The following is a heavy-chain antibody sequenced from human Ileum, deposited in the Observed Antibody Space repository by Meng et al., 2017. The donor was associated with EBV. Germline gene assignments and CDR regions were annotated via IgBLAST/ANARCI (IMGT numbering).Heavy chain of an antibody. CDR2: FYEGTT. D-gene: IGHD1-26*01. J-gene: IGHJ4*02. Sequence: ASCRGRVELSGPVSLPSDVSVVSISGHYWSWIRQSPVKGLEWIGFFYEGTTNYNPSLKSRVTIAAGPANNQISLRLSSVTSADTAVYYCAKGGQWDPLDSWGRGILVTVSS. V-gene: IGHV4-59*11. CDR3: AKGGQWDPLDS. CDR1: VVSISGHY.